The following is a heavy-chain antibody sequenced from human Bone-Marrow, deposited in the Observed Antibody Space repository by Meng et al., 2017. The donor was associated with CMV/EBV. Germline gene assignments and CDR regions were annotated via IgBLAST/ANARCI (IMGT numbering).Heavy chain of an antibody. J-gene: IGHJ6*02. Sequence: LSLTCAASGFTFSSYALHWVRQAPGKGLEWVALISSDGSYKNYGDSVKGRFTFSRDNSKNTLFLQMNSLRPEDTAMYYCARRGYSSSSSRNGMDVWGQGTTVTVAS. D-gene: IGHD6-6*01. V-gene: IGHV3-30*04. CDR3: ARRGYSSSSSRNGMDV. CDR1: GFTFSSYA. CDR2: ISSDGSYK.